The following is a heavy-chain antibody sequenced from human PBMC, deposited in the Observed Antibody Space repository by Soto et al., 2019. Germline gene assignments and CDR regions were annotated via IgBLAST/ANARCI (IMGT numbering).Heavy chain of an antibody. CDR1: GASIYNGGYF. CDR2: IHNSGSP. V-gene: IGHV4-30-4*01. CDR3: ARGPTAEKVDS. Sequence: QVQLQESGTGLVRPSQTLSLTCSVSGASIYNGGYFWSWIRQPPGKGLEWIWHIHNSGSPNNNPFPNSRVSISADTFMNPFPRALPLVTAADTDMCYFARGPTAEKVDSSSQGILVTV. J-gene: IGHJ4*02.